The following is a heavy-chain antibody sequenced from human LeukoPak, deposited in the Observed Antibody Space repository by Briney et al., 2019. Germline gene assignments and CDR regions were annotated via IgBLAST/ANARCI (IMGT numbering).Heavy chain of an antibody. Sequence: GGSLRLSCAASGFTFISYWMHWVRQAPGKGLVWVSRINSDGSSTSYADSVKGRFTISRDDAKNTLYLQMNSLRAEDTAVYYCARVRKMATSYLDYWGQGTLVTVSS. CDR1: GFTFISYW. CDR3: ARVRKMATSYLDY. J-gene: IGHJ4*02. D-gene: IGHD5-24*01. CDR2: INSDGSST. V-gene: IGHV3-74*01.